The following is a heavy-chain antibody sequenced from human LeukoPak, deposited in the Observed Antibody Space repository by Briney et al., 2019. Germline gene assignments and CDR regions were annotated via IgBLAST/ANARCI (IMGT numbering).Heavy chain of an antibody. J-gene: IGHJ4*02. CDR2: ISWNSGSI. CDR3: AREYSSSWSTNFDY. CDR1: GFTFDDYA. Sequence: PGGSLRLSCAASGFTFDDYAMHWVQQAPGKGLEWVSGISWNSGSIGYADSVKGRFTISRDNAKNSLYLQMNSLRAEDTAVYYCAREYSSSWSTNFDYWGQGTLVTVSS. D-gene: IGHD6-13*01. V-gene: IGHV3-9*01.